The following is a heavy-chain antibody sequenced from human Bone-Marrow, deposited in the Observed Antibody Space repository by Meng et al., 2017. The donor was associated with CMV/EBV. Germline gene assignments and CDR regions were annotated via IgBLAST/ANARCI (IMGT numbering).Heavy chain of an antibody. V-gene: IGHV4-34*01. CDR2: INHSGST. CDR3: ARDVQLEPGWFDP. J-gene: IGHJ5*02. D-gene: IGHD1-1*01. CDR1: GGSFSGYY. Sequence: GSLRLSCAVYGGSFSGYYWSWIRQPPGKGLEWIGEINHSGSTNYNPSLKSRVTISVDTSKNQFSLKLSSVTAADTAVYYCARDVQLEPGWFDPWGQGTLVTVSS.